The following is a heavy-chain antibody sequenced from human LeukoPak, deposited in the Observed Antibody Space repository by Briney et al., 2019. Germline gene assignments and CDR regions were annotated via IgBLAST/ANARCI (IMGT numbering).Heavy chain of an antibody. CDR2: IRYDGSNK. CDR3: AKDTTPPKAGFDP. Sequence: GGSLRLSCAASGFTFSSYGMHWVRQAPGKGLEWVAFIRYDGSNKYYADSVKGRFTISRDSSKDTLYLQMNSLRAEDTAVYYCAKDTTPPKAGFDPWGQGTLVTVSS. V-gene: IGHV3-30*02. CDR1: GFTFSSYG. D-gene: IGHD1-14*01. J-gene: IGHJ5*02.